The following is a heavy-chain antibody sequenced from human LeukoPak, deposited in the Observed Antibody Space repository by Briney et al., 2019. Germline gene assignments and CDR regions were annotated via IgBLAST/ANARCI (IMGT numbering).Heavy chain of an antibody. V-gene: IGHV3-23*01. Sequence: GGSLRLSCAASAFTFSSYVMSWVRQAPGKGLEWVSAITGSGDNTYYADSVKGRFTISRDNSKNTLYLQMNSLRAEDTAVYYCAKRGPAGAGKSPDYFDYWGQGTPVTVSS. CDR3: AKRGPAGAGKSPDYFDY. CDR2: ITGSGDNT. J-gene: IGHJ4*02. D-gene: IGHD6-19*01. CDR1: AFTFSSYV.